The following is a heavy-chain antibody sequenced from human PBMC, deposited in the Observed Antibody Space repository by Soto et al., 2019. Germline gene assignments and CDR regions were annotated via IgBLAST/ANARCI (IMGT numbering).Heavy chain of an antibody. CDR3: ARAGHYYDSSGYFDY. Sequence: LRLSCAASGFTFSSYSMNWVRQAPGKGLEWVSYISSSSSTIYYADSVKGRFTISRDNAKNSLYLQMNSLRDEDTAVYYCARAGHYYDSSGYFDYWGQGTLVTVSS. V-gene: IGHV3-48*02. J-gene: IGHJ4*02. D-gene: IGHD3-22*01. CDR2: ISSSSSTI. CDR1: GFTFSSYS.